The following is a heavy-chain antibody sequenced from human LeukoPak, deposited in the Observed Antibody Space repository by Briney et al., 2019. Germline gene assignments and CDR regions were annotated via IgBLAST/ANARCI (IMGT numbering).Heavy chain of an antibody. V-gene: IGHV3-23*01. CDR3: AKQSFYAPPYCFDY. Sequence: GGSLRLSCAASGFTFSSYWMSWVRQAPGKGLEWVSDISGSGRNTYYADSVKGRFTISRDKSKNTLYLQMNSLRAEDTAVYYCAKQSFYAPPYCFDYWGQGTLVTVSS. CDR2: ISGSGRNT. D-gene: IGHD2-15*01. CDR1: GFTFSSYW. J-gene: IGHJ4*02.